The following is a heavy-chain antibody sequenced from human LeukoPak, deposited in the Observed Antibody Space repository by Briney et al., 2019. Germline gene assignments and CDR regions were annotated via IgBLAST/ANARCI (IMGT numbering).Heavy chain of an antibody. V-gene: IGHV4-34*01. CDR2: INHSGST. CDR3: ARERRFKGSSNPSLYYYYMDV. D-gene: IGHD6-13*01. J-gene: IGHJ6*03. CDR1: GGSFSGYY. Sequence: PSETLSLTCAVYGGSFSGYYWSWIRQPPGKGLEWIGEINHSGSTNYNPSLKSRVTISVDTSKNQFSLKLSSVTAADTAVYYCARERRFKGSSNPSLYYYYMDVWGKGTTVTVSS.